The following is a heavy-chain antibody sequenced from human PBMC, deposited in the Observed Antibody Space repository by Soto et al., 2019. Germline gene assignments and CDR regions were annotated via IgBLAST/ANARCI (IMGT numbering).Heavy chain of an antibody. CDR3: ARGEGYYDSSGLADY. CDR1: GFTFSSYS. J-gene: IGHJ4*02. D-gene: IGHD3-22*01. V-gene: IGHV3-21*01. CDR2: ISSSSSYI. Sequence: GGSLRLSCAASGFTFSSYSMNWVRQAPGKGLEWVSSISSSSSYIYYADSVKGRFTISRDNAKNSLYLQMNSLRAEDTAVYYCARGEGYYDSSGLADYWGQGTLVTVSS.